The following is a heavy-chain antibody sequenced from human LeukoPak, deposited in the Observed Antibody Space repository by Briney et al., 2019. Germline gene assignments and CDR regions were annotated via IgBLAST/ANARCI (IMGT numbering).Heavy chain of an antibody. CDR1: GFTFSSYG. CDR3: AKDDVEAFGTGYMDV. V-gene: IGHV3-23*01. Sequence: PGGSLRLSCAASGFTFSSYGMSWVRQVPGKGLEWVSAISGSGGSTYYADSVKGRFTISRDNSKNTLYLQMISLRADDTAVYYCAKDDVEAFGTGYMDVWGKGTTVTVSS. J-gene: IGHJ6*03. CDR2: ISGSGGST. D-gene: IGHD3-10*01.